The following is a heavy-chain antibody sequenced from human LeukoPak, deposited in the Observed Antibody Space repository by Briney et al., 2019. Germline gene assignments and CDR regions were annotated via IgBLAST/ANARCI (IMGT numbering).Heavy chain of an antibody. V-gene: IGHV3-23*01. J-gene: IGHJ4*02. D-gene: IGHD5-24*01. CDR2: ISGSGGST. Sequence: GGSLRLSCAASGFTFRSYAMSWVRQAPGKGLEWVTSISGSGGSTFYADSVKGRFTISRDNSKNTLYLQMNSLRAEDTAVYYCARERYYFDYWGQGTLVTVSS. CDR1: GFTFRSYA. CDR3: ARERYYFDY.